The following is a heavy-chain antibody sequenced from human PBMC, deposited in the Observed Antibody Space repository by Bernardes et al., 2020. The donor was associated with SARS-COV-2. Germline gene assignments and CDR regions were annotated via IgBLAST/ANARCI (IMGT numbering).Heavy chain of an antibody. CDR3: ARTHYDYVWGSYFDY. CDR1: GFSLSPSGMC. D-gene: IGHD3-16*01. V-gene: IGHV2-70*01. J-gene: IGHJ4*02. CDR2: IDWDDDK. Sequence: SGATLWKPTQTLTLTCPFSGFSLSPSGMCVSWIRQPPGKALEWLALIDWDDDKYYSTSLKTRLTISKDTSKNQVVLTMTNMDPVDTATYYCARTHYDYVWGSYFDYWGQGTLVTVSS.